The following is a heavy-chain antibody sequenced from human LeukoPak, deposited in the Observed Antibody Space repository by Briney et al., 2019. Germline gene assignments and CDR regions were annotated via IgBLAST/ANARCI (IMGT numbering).Heavy chain of an antibody. D-gene: IGHD5-18*01. Sequence: GGSLRLSCAASGFTFSSYEMNWVRQAPGKGLEWVSCISSSGSTIYYADSVKGRFTISRDNSKNTLYLQMNSLRAEDTAVYYCAKGELGLWYDYWGQGTLVTVSS. V-gene: IGHV3-48*03. CDR2: ISSSGSTI. CDR1: GFTFSSYE. J-gene: IGHJ4*02. CDR3: AKGELGLWYDY.